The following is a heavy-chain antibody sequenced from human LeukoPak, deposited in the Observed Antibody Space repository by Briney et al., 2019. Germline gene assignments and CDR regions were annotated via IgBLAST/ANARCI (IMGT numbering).Heavy chain of an antibody. CDR2: VDSEDGET. CDR3: ATETVIRTRSANDSWSGYGSFDY. Sequence: ATVKISCKFSGYTLTDYYMHWVQQPRGKGLEWMGLVDSEDGETIYAEKFQGRVTITAETSTDTAYMELSSMRSDDTDVYYCATETVIRTRSANDSWSGYGSFDYWGEGTLVTVSS. V-gene: IGHV1-69-2*01. CDR1: GYTLTDYY. J-gene: IGHJ4*02. D-gene: IGHD3-3*01.